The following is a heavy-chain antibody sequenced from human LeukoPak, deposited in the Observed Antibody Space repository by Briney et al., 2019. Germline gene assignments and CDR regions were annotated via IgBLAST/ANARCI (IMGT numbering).Heavy chain of an antibody. V-gene: IGHV3-23*01. Sequence: PGGSLRLSCAASGFTVSDYSMSWVRQAPGKGLEWVSAISGSGSYTDYADSVKGRFTISKDNSKNTLYMRMSSLRAEDTAVYYCAKRRYDSSGHFDSWGRGTLVTVSS. J-gene: IGHJ4*02. CDR1: GFTVSDYS. CDR3: AKRRYDSSGHFDS. CDR2: ISGSGSYT. D-gene: IGHD3-22*01.